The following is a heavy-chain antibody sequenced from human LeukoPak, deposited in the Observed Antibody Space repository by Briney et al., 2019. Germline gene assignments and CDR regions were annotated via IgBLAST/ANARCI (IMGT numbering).Heavy chain of an antibody. Sequence: SETLSLTCTVSGCSISSSSYYWGWIRQPPGKGLEWIGSIYYSGSTYCNPSLKSRVTISVDKSKNQFSLKLSSVTAADTAVYYCATIEYSSSWSAPYYFDYWGQGTLVTVSS. CDR3: ATIEYSSSWSAPYYFDY. J-gene: IGHJ4*02. V-gene: IGHV4-39*01. D-gene: IGHD6-13*01. CDR2: IYYSGST. CDR1: GCSISSSSYY.